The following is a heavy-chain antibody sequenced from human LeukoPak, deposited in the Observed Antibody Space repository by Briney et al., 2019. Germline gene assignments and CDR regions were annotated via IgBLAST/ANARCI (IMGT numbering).Heavy chain of an antibody. Sequence: KPSETLSLTCTVSGGSISSGGYYWSWIRQHPGKGLEWIGYIYYSGSTYYNPSLKSRVTISVATPKNQFSLKLSSVPAADTAVYYCARYCSGGSCYSGFLDYGMDVWGQGTTVTVSS. J-gene: IGHJ6*02. CDR2: IYYSGST. D-gene: IGHD2-15*01. CDR3: ARYCSGGSCYSGFLDYGMDV. V-gene: IGHV4-31*03. CDR1: GGSISSGGYY.